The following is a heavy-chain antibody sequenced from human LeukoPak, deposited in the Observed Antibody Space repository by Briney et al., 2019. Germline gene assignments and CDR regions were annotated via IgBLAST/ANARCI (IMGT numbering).Heavy chain of an antibody. Sequence: ASVKVSCKTSGYTFISYYIYWVRQAPGQGLECVGIINPSGGGTNYAQKFQGRVTMTRDTSTSTVYMELSSLRSEDTAVYYCARRYYDILTGLSPGAFDIWGQGTMVTVSS. CDR3: ARRYYDILTGLSPGAFDI. J-gene: IGHJ3*02. V-gene: IGHV1-46*01. CDR1: GYTFISYY. CDR2: INPSGGGT. D-gene: IGHD3-9*01.